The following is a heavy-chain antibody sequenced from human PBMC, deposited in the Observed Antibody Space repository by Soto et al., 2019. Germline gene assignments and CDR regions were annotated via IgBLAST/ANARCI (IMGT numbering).Heavy chain of an antibody. Sequence: SETLSLTCTVSGGSIRSGGYYWSWVRQSPRRGLEWIGNIYYSGSTYYNPSLKSRLTISVDTSKNQFSRNLSSVTAADTAVYYCARDRLMATAGTARHYFGLDVWGQGTTVTVSS. CDR1: GGSIRSGGYY. CDR2: IYYSGST. V-gene: IGHV4-31*03. J-gene: IGHJ6*02. D-gene: IGHD5-18*01. CDR3: ARDRLMATAGTARHYFGLDV.